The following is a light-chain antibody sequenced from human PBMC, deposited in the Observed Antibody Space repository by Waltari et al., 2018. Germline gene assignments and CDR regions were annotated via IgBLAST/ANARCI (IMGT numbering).Light chain of an antibody. CDR3: CSYAGSYTWV. CDR1: SSDVGNYNL. Sequence: QSALTQPASVSGSPGQSITISCTGTSSDVGNYNLVSWYQQYPGKAPKVMIYDDNRRPSGASDRFSGSKSGNTASLTISGVQAEDEADYYCCSYAGSYTWVFGGGTKLTVL. J-gene: IGLJ3*02. CDR2: DDN. V-gene: IGLV2-23*01.